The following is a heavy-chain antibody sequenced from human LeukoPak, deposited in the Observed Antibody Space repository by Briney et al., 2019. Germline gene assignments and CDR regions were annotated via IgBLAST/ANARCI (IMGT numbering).Heavy chain of an antibody. J-gene: IGHJ5*02. CDR1: GYSFTSYW. CDR3: AALGNGDYDFWSGHNLYNWFDP. CDR2: IYPGDSDT. Sequence: PGESLKISCKGSGYSFTSYWIGWVRQMPGKGLEWMGIIYPGDSDTRYSPSFQGQVTISADKSISTAYLQWSSLKASDTAMYYCAALGNGDYDFWSGHNLYNWFDPWGQGTLVTVSS. D-gene: IGHD3-3*01. V-gene: IGHV5-51*01.